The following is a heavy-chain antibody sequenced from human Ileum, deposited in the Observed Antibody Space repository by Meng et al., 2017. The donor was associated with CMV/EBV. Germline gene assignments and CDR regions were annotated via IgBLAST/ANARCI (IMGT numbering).Heavy chain of an antibody. D-gene: IGHD1-26*01. CDR3: VKGIGATGLWYFQH. J-gene: IGHJ1*01. CDR2: IEHDGRNT. V-gene: IGHV3-30*02. Sequence: GTEFTFSNYVMHWVRQAPGKGPEWVTSIEHDGRNTYYADSVKGRFTISRDNSMSALYLQMNSLRIEDTATHYCVKGIGATGLWYFQHWGRGTLVTVSS. CDR1: EFTFSNYV.